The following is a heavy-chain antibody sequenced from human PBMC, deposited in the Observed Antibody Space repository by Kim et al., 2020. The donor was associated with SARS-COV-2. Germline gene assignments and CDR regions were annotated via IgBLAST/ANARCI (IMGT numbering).Heavy chain of an antibody. V-gene: IGHV3-21*01. CDR2: ISSSSSYI. D-gene: IGHD2-15*01. Sequence: GGSLRLSCAASGFTFSSYSMNWVRQAPGKGLEWVSSISSSSSYIYYADSVKGRFTISRDNAKNSLYLQMNSLRAEDTAVYYCARDLSFAATTDAFDIWGQGTMVTVSS. CDR1: GFTFSSYS. J-gene: IGHJ3*02. CDR3: ARDLSFAATTDAFDI.